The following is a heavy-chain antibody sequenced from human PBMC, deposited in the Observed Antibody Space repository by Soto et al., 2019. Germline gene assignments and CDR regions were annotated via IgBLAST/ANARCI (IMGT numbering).Heavy chain of an antibody. Sequence: GGSLRLSCAASGFTFNSYSMNWVRQAPGKGLEWVSSISVSSTYIYYADSVKGRFTISRDNAKNSLYLQMNSLTAEDTAVYYCARDNWFDPWGQGTLVTVCS. CDR1: GFTFNSYS. J-gene: IGHJ5*02. V-gene: IGHV3-21*01. CDR3: ARDNWFDP. CDR2: ISVSSTYI.